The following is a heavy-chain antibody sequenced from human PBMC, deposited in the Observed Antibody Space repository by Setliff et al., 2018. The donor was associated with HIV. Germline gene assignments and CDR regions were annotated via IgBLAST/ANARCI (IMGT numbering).Heavy chain of an antibody. J-gene: IGHJ1*01. D-gene: IGHD4-17*01. CDR3: ATWTRAETSENFQH. V-gene: IGHV5-51*01. CDR2: IYPGDSDT. Sequence: PGESLTISCKASGYSFTIYWIGWVRQMPGKGLEWMGVIYPGDSDTRYSPSFQGQVTISADKSITTAYVQWSSLKASDTAMYYCATWTRAETSENFQHWGQGTPVTVSS. CDR1: GYSFTIYW.